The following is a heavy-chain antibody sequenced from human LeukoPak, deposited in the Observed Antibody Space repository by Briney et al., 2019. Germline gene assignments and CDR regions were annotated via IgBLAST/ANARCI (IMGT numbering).Heavy chain of an antibody. V-gene: IGHV3-9*01. CDR3: TKDVADYVWGEYRHFDK. D-gene: IGHD3-16*01. CDR2: ITWNSDFI. CDR1: GFKFDDYA. J-gene: IGHJ4*02. Sequence: GGSLRLSCAAYGFKFDDYAMHWVRQVPGKGLEWVAGITWNSDFIAFADSLKGRFSISRDNGKNSLFLQMNSLTPEDTAFYYCTKDVADYVWGEYRHFDKWGQGALVTVSS.